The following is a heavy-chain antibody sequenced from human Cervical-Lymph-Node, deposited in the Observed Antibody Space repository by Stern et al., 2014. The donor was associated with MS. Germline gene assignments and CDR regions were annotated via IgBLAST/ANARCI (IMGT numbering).Heavy chain of an antibody. V-gene: IGHV4-59*01. CDR1: GGSISSYY. J-gene: IGHJ6*02. D-gene: IGHD1-14*01. CDR2: IYYSGST. CDR3: ARKGRPTGGMDV. Sequence: QVQLQESGPGLVKPSETLSLTCTVSGGSISSYYWSWLRQPPGKGLEWIGYIYYSGSTNYNPSLKSRVTISVDTSKNQFSLKLSSVTAADTAVYYCARKGRPTGGMDVWGQGTTVTVSS.